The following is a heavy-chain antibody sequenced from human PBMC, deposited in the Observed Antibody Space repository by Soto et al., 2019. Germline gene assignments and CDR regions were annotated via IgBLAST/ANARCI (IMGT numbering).Heavy chain of an antibody. V-gene: IGHV3-23*01. Sequence: GGSLRLSCAASGFTFSSYAMSWVRQAPGKGLEWVSAISGSGGSTYYADSVKGRFTISRDNSKNTLYLQMNSLRAEDTAVYYCAKEDLPDYYDSSGYYLPGADAFDIWGQGTMVTVSS. CDR2: ISGSGGST. J-gene: IGHJ3*02. CDR1: GFTFSSYA. CDR3: AKEDLPDYYDSSGYYLPGADAFDI. D-gene: IGHD3-22*01.